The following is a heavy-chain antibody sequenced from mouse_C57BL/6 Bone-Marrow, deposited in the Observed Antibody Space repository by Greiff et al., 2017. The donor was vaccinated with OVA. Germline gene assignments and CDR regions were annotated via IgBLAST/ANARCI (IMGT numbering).Heavy chain of an antibody. CDR3: ARCNGWGYHYSMDY. CDR1: GYAFSSSW. Sequence: VQLQQSGPELVKPGASVKISCKASGYAFSSSWMNWVKQRPGKGLEWIGRIYPGGGDTNYNGKVKGKATLTADKSSSTAYMQLSSLTSEDSAVYFCARCNGWGYHYSMDYWGQGTTVTVSS. CDR2: IYPGGGDT. V-gene: IGHV1-82*01. J-gene: IGHJ4*01. D-gene: IGHD3-1*01.